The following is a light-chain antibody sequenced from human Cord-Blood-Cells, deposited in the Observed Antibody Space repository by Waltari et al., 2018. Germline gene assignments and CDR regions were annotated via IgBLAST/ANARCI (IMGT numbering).Light chain of an antibody. CDR3: QSYDSSLSVV. CDR1: SSNIGAGYD. CDR2: GNS. V-gene: IGLV1-40*01. J-gene: IGLJ2*01. Sequence: QSVLTHPPSVSGAPGQRVTIPCPGSSSNIGAGYDVPWYQQLPGTAPKLLIYGNSNRPSGVPDRFSGSKSGTSASLAITGLQAEDEADYYCQSYDSSLSVVFGGGTKLTVL.